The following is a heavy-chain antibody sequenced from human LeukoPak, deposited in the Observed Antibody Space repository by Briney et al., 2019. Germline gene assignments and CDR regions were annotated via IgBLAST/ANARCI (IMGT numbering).Heavy chain of an antibody. D-gene: IGHD2-15*01. J-gene: IGHJ6*02. Sequence: GASVKVSCKASGYTFTGYYMHWVRQAPGQGLEWMGWINPNSGGTNYAQKFQGRVTMTRDTSISTAYMELSRLRSDDMAVYYCARDLSLRYCSGGSCYSFNGMDVWGQGTTVTVSS. CDR1: GYTFTGYY. CDR2: INPNSGGT. CDR3: ARDLSLRYCSGGSCYSFNGMDV. V-gene: IGHV1-2*02.